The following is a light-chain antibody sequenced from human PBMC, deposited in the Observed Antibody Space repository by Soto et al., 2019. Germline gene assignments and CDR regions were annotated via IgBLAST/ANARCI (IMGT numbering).Light chain of an antibody. CDR2: GAS. J-gene: IGKJ1*01. V-gene: IGKV3-20*01. CDR1: QSVSSSY. Sequence: EIVLTQSPGTLSLSPGERATLSCRASQSVSSSYLAWYQQKPGQAPRLLIYGASSRPTGIPDRFSGSGAGTDFTHTIRRLEPEDFAVYYCQQYGSSPQSWTFGQGTKLEIK. CDR3: QQYGSSPQSWT.